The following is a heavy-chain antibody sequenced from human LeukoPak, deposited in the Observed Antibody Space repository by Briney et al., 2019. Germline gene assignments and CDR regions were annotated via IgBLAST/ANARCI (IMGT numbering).Heavy chain of an antibody. CDR2: IIPIFGTA. D-gene: IGHD6-13*01. Sequence: SVKVSCKASGYTFTTYYMHWVRQAPGQGLEWMGGIIPIFGTANYAQKFQGRVTITADKSSTTVYMELSSLRSEDTAVYYCASPPVPQAAAITPGYFYYYMDVWGKGTTVTVSS. V-gene: IGHV1-69*06. CDR1: GYTFTTYY. J-gene: IGHJ6*03. CDR3: ASPPVPQAAAITPGYFYYYMDV.